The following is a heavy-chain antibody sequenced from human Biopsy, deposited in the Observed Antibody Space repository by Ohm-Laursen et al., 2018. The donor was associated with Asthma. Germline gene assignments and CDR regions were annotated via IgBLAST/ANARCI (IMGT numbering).Heavy chain of an antibody. CDR1: GFAVSRDH. J-gene: IGHJ4*02. CDR2: IYSGGTS. CDR3: ARGDSSNWSHYYFDY. D-gene: IGHD3-22*01. Sequence: SLRLSCAAAGFAVSRDHMFWVRQAPGKGLEWVSVIYSGGTSHTADSVRGRFTISRDYSKNTLYLQMHSLRAEDTAVYYCARGDSSNWSHYYFDYWGQGTLVTVSS. V-gene: IGHV3-53*01.